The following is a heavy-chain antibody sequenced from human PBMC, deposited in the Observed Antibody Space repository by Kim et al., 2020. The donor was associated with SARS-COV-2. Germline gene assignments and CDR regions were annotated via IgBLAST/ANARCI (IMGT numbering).Heavy chain of an antibody. D-gene: IGHD2-21*01. J-gene: IGHJ4*02. CDR1: GYTFTSYY. CDR3: ARDQGIESLKSGLDY. CDR2: INPSGGST. V-gene: IGHV1-46*01. Sequence: ASVKVSCKASGYTFTSYYMHWVRQAPGQGLEWMGIINPSGGSTSYAQKFQGRVTMTRDTSTSTVYMELSSLRSEDTAVYYCARDQGIESLKSGLDYWGQGTLVTVSS.